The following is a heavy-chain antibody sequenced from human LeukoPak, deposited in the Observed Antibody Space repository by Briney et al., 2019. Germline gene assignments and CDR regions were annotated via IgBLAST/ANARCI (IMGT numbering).Heavy chain of an antibody. J-gene: IGHJ5*02. Sequence: GGSLRLSCAASGFTFSSYSMNWVRQAPGKGLEWVSSISSSSSYIYYADSVKGRFTISRDNAKNTLYLQMNSLRAEDTAVYYCARGTYGLRIDNWFDPWGRGTLVTVSS. CDR1: GFTFSSYS. D-gene: IGHD1-26*01. V-gene: IGHV3-21*01. CDR2: ISSSSSYI. CDR3: ARGTYGLRIDNWFDP.